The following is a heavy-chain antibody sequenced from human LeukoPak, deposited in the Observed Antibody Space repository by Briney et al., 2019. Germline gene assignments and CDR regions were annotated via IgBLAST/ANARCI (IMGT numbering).Heavy chain of an antibody. V-gene: IGHV3-23*01. CDR2: ISDRGGST. CDR1: GYTFSRYG. Sequence: GGSLRLSCAASGYTFSRYGMTWVRQAQGQGLEWVASISDRGGSTYYADSVKDRFTISRDNSKNTLYLQMNSLRAEDTAVYYCAQDRWGSADFWDHWGQGTRVTVSS. J-gene: IGHJ4*02. CDR3: AQDRWGSADFWDH. D-gene: IGHD7-27*01.